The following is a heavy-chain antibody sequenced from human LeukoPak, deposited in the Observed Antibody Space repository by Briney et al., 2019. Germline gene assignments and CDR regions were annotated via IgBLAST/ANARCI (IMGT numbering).Heavy chain of an antibody. CDR3: AKVRWGSDNALDS. D-gene: IGHD3-16*01. Sequence: GGSLRLSCAASGFTFGDYAMHWVRQPPGKGLEWVSSIRWNSGRVDYADSVKGRFTISRDNAKNSLYLQMNSLRAEDTAVYYCAKVRWGSDNALDSWGQGTLVTGSS. J-gene: IGHJ4*02. V-gene: IGHV3-9*01. CDR1: GFTFGDYA. CDR2: IRWNSGRV.